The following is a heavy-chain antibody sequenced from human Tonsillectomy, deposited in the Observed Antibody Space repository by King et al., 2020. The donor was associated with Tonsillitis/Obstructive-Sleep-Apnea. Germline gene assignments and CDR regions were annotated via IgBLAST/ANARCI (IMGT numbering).Heavy chain of an antibody. CDR1: GGSFRDYY. CDR3: ARGGVVVVATRFHY. J-gene: IGHJ4*02. V-gene: IGHV4-34*01. CDR2: INHSRST. Sequence: VQLQQWGAGLLKSSETLSLTCAGFGGSFRDYYWSWIRQPPGKGREGIGEINHSRSTNYNPSLTGRVTISVDTSKNQFSLRLWSVTAADTAVYYCARGGVVVVATRFHYWGQGTLVTVSS. D-gene: IGHD2-15*01.